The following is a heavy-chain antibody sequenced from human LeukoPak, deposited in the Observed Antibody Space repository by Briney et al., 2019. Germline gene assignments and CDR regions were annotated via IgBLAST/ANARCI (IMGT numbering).Heavy chain of an antibody. D-gene: IGHD3-3*01. CDR1: GFTFSSYG. J-gene: IGHJ3*02. V-gene: IGHV3-30*18. CDR3: AKDRLGVTPDAFDI. Sequence: PGRSLRLSCAASGFTFSSYGMHWVRQAPGKGLEWVAVISYDGSNKYYADSVKGRFTISRDNSKNTLYLQMNSLRGEDTAVYYCAKDRLGVTPDAFDIWGQGTMVTVSS. CDR2: ISYDGSNK.